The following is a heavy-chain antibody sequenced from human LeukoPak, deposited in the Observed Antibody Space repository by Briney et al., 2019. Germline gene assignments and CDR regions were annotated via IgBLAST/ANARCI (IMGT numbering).Heavy chain of an antibody. J-gene: IGHJ5*02. CDR1: GGSFSGYY. CDR2: INHSGST. D-gene: IGHD3-10*01. V-gene: IGHV4-34*01. Sequence: SETLSLTCAVYGGSFSGYYWSWIRQPPGKGLEWIGEINHSGSTNYNPSLKSRVTISVDTSKNQFSLKLSSVTAADTAVYYCARVRITMVRLTGWFDPWGQGTLVTVSS. CDR3: ARVRITMVRLTGWFDP.